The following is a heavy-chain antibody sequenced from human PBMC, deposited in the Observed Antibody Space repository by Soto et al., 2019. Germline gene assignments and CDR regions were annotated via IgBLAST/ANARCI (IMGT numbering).Heavy chain of an antibody. CDR2: ISYDGSNK. CDR1: GFTFSSYG. Sequence: PGGSLRLSCAASGFTFSSYGMHWVRQAPGKGLEWVAVISYDGSNKYYADSVKGRFTISRDNSKNTLYLQMNSLRAGDTAVYYCAKGEEPPLPGLAAAGTSPDPFDYWGQGPLVTVSS. J-gene: IGHJ4*02. V-gene: IGHV3-30*18. CDR3: AKGEEPPLPGLAAAGTSPDPFDY. D-gene: IGHD6-13*01.